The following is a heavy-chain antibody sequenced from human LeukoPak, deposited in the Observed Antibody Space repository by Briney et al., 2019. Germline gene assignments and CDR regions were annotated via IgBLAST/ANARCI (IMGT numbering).Heavy chain of an antibody. CDR2: IKSKTDGGTT. Sequence: GGSLRLSCVASGFTFSNAWMSWVRQAPGKGLEWVGRIKSKTDGGTTDYAAPVKGRFSISRDDSKNTLYLQMNSLKTEDTAVYYCTTLVWVYSSGTSWYPPDYWGQGTLVTVSS. CDR1: GFTFSNAW. D-gene: IGHD2-2*01. J-gene: IGHJ4*02. CDR3: TTLVWVYSSGTSWYPPDY. V-gene: IGHV3-15*01.